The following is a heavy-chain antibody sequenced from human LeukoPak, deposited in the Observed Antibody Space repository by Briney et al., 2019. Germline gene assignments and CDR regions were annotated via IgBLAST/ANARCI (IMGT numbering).Heavy chain of an antibody. V-gene: IGHV1-69*04. CDR2: IIPILGIA. J-gene: IGHJ5*02. Sequence: SVKVSCKASGGTFSSYAISWVRQAPGQGLEWMGRIIPILGIANYAQKFQGRVTITADKSTSTAYMELSSLRPDDTARYLCAADSPYKLWSVFDPWGQGTLVTVSS. D-gene: IGHD3-10*01. CDR3: AADSPYKLWSVFDP. CDR1: GGTFSSYA.